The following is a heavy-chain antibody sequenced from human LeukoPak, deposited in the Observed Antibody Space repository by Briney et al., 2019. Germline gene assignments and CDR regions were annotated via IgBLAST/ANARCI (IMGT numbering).Heavy chain of an antibody. CDR3: SRNGLVDFDY. CDR1: GFAFDDFA. Sequence: SGGSLRLSCTTSGFAFDDFAMSWVRQPAGKGLEWVGFIRRRACGGAAEYAASVKGRFIISRDDSKGIAYLQMNSLKTEDTAVYYCSRNGLVDFDYWGQGSRVIVSP. J-gene: IGHJ4*02. V-gene: IGHV3-49*04. CDR2: IRRRACGGAA.